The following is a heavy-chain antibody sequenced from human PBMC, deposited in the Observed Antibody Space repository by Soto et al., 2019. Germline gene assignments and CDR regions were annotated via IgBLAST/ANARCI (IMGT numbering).Heavy chain of an antibody. Sequence: GGSLRLSCAASGFTFSAYAMSWVRQAPGKGLEWVSGMGSSGGSTYYADSVQGRFTVSRDSAKNSLYLQMNSLTAGDTAVYYSAKGPHSASGYYYMDVWGKGTTVTVSS. V-gene: IGHV3-23*01. J-gene: IGHJ6*03. CDR1: GFTFSAYA. D-gene: IGHD3-10*01. CDR2: MGSSGGST. CDR3: AKGPHSASGYYYMDV.